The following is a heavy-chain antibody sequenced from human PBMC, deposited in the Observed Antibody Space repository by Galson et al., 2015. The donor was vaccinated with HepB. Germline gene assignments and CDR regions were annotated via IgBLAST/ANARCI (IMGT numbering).Heavy chain of an antibody. V-gene: IGHV1-2*06. CDR2: INPNSGGT. D-gene: IGHD6-19*01. CDR3: ATLPSIAVAGTRSPNL. J-gene: IGHJ2*01. CDR1: GYTFTGYY. Sequence: SGYTFTGYYMHWVRQAPGQGLEWMGRINPNSGGTNYAQKFQGRVTMTRDTSISTAYMELSRLRSDDTAVYYWATLPSIAVAGTRSPNLWGRGTLVTVSS.